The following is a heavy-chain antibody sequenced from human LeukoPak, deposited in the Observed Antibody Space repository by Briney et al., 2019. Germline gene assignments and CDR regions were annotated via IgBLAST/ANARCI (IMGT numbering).Heavy chain of an antibody. D-gene: IGHD3-9*01. J-gene: IGHJ6*02. Sequence: ASVKVSGKASGYTFTSYAMNWVRQAPGQGLEWMGWINTNTGNPTYAQGFTGRFVFSLDTSVSTAYLQISSLKAEDTAVYYCARDVGRVLRYFDWLSSDYYGMDVWGQGTTVTVSS. CDR1: GYTFTSYA. V-gene: IGHV7-4-1*02. CDR2: INTNTGNP. CDR3: ARDVGRVLRYFDWLSSDYYGMDV.